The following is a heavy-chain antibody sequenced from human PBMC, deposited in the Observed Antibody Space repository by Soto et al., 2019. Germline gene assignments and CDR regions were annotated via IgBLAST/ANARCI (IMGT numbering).Heavy chain of an antibody. D-gene: IGHD3-3*01. CDR2: IYYSGST. V-gene: IGHV4-30-4*01. Sequence: KTSETLSLTCTVSGGSISSGDYYWSWIRQPPGKGLEWIGYIYYSGSTYYNPSLKSRVTISVDTSKNQFSLKLSSVTAADTAVYYCARVGDYDFWSGYTFDYWGQGTLVTVSS. CDR1: GGSISSGDYY. J-gene: IGHJ4*02. CDR3: ARVGDYDFWSGYTFDY.